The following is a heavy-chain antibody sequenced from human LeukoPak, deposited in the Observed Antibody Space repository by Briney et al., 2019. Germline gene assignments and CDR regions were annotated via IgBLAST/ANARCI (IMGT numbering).Heavy chain of an antibody. V-gene: IGHV4-31*03. Sequence: SETLSLTCTVAGGSISSGGYYWSWIRQHPGKGLEWIGYIYYSGSTYYNPSLKSRVTISVDTSKNQFSLKLSSVTAADTAVYYCARGPGPSIAGLDYWGQGTLVTVSS. J-gene: IGHJ4*02. D-gene: IGHD6-6*01. CDR1: GGSISSGGYY. CDR3: ARGPGPSIAGLDY. CDR2: IYYSGST.